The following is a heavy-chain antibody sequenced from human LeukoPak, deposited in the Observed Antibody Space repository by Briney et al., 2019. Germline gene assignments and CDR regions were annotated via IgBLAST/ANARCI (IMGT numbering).Heavy chain of an antibody. Sequence: GGSLRLSCAASGFTFSSYAMHWVRQAPGKGLEWVAVISYDGSNKYYADSVKGRFTISRDNSKNTLYLQMNGLRAEDTAVYYCAARGNYWGQGTLVTVSS. J-gene: IGHJ4*02. CDR3: AARGNY. D-gene: IGHD2-15*01. V-gene: IGHV3-30-3*01. CDR1: GFTFSSYA. CDR2: ISYDGSNK.